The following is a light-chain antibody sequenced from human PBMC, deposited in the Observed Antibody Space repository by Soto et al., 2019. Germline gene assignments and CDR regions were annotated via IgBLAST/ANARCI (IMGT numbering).Light chain of an antibody. Sequence: QSALTQPASVSGSPGQSIAISCTGTSSDVGAYNYVSWYQQHPGKAPKLMIYDVSNRPSGVSNRFSGSKSDNTASLTISGLQAEDEDDYYCGSYTSSSTYVFGTGTKVPV. J-gene: IGLJ1*01. V-gene: IGLV2-14*03. CDR1: SSDVGAYNY. CDR2: DVS. CDR3: GSYTSSSTYV.